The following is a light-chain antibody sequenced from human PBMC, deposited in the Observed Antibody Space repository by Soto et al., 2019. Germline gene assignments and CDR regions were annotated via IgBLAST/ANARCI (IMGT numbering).Light chain of an antibody. CDR1: SSDVGGYNY. CDR2: EVS. Sequence: QSALTQPPSASGSPGQSGTISCTGTSSDVGGYNYVSWYQQHPGKAPKLMIYEVSKRPSGVPDRFSGSKSGNTASLTVSGLQAEDEADYNRSSHAGSNNLGVFGGGTKLAVL. J-gene: IGLJ2*01. V-gene: IGLV2-8*01. CDR3: SSHAGSNNLGV.